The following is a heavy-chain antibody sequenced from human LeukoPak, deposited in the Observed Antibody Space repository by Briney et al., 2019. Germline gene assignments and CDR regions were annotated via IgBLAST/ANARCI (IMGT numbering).Heavy chain of an antibody. CDR1: GGSISSGSYY. V-gene: IGHV4-39*01. CDR3: ARRPTCSGGSCYWFDY. J-gene: IGHJ4*02. Sequence: KPSQTLSLTCTVSGGSISSGSYYWSWIRQPAGKGLEWIGSIYYSGSTYYNPSLKSRVTISVDTSKNQFSLKLSSVTAADTAVYYCARRPTCSGGSCYWFDYWGQGTLVTVSS. CDR2: IYYSGST. D-gene: IGHD2-15*01.